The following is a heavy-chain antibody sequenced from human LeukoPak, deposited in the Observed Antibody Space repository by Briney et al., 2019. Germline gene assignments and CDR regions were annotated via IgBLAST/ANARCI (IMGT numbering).Heavy chain of an antibody. Sequence: SETLSLTCTVSGGSISSYYWSWIRQPPGKGLEWIGYIYYSGSSNYNPSLKSRVTISVDTSKYQFSLKLSSVTAADTAVYYCARDIGFGEFYFDYWGQGTLVTVSS. CDR3: ARDIGFGEFYFDY. D-gene: IGHD3-10*01. CDR2: IYYSGSS. J-gene: IGHJ4*02. V-gene: IGHV4-59*01. CDR1: GGSISSYY.